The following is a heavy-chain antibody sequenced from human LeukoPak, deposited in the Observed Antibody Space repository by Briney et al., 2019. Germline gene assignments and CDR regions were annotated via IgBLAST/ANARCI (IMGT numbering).Heavy chain of an antibody. Sequence: KPGGSLRLSCAPSGFPFSDFYMSWIRQAPGKGLEWVSYISSSATTIYYADSVRGRLTVSRDNAKNSLYLQMNNLRAEDTAVYYCTRDRWGKYYFDYWGQGTLVTVSS. CDR1: GFPFSDFY. CDR3: TRDRWGKYYFDY. V-gene: IGHV3-11*01. J-gene: IGHJ4*02. D-gene: IGHD7-27*01. CDR2: ISSSATTI.